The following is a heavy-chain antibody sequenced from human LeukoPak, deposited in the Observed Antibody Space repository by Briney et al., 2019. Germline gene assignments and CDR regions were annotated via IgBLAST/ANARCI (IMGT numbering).Heavy chain of an antibody. Sequence: ASVKVSCKASGNTFTSCDINWVRRATGHGLEWMGWMNPNSGNTGFAQKFQGRVSMTRNTSITTAYMELSSLRSEDTAVYYCARAFSTGYHSYDAFDIWGQGTMVTVSS. D-gene: IGHD3-9*01. CDR1: GNTFTSCD. J-gene: IGHJ3*02. V-gene: IGHV1-8*01. CDR3: ARAFSTGYHSYDAFDI. CDR2: MNPNSGNT.